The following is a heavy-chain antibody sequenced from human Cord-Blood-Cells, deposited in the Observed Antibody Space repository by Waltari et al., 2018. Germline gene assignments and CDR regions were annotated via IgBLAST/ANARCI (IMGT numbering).Heavy chain of an antibody. V-gene: IGHV4-39*01. D-gene: IGHD6-13*01. CDR1: GGSISSSSYY. CDR2: IYYSGST. CDR3: ARHAPYSSSLYYFDY. J-gene: IGHJ4*02. Sequence: QLQLQESGPGLVKPSETLSLTCTVSGGSISSSSYYWGWIRQPPGKGLEWIGSIYYSGSTYYNPSLKRRVTISVDASKNQFSLTLSSVTAADTAVYYCARHAPYSSSLYYFDYWGQGTLVTVSS.